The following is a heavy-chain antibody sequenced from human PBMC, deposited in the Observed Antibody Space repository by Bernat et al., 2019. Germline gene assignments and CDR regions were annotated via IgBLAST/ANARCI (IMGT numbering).Heavy chain of an antibody. V-gene: IGHV4-34*01. J-gene: IGHJ4*02. CDR1: GGTFNDYQ. CDR2: INHSQYT. Sequence: QVQLQQWGAGLLKPSETLSLTCAVYGGTFNDYQWTWIRQSPEKGLEWIGEINHSQYTKYNPSLKSRVTMSIDTSKKQFSLNMTSVTAADTAVYYCASFFRLRDIFAYWGPGSLFTVSS. D-gene: IGHD2-15*01. CDR3: ASFFRLRDIFAY.